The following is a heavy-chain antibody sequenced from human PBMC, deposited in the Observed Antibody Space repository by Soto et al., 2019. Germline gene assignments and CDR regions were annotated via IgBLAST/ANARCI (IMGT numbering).Heavy chain of an antibody. J-gene: IGHJ4*02. CDR1: GSPLTTYY. CDR2: INPNSGGT. V-gene: IGHV1-2*04. D-gene: IGHD3-16*02. CDR3: ARAQGYSQGDY. Sequence: ASVTLSCTSPGSPLTTYYIHWLRQAPGQGLEWMGWINPNSGGTNYAQKFQGWVTMTRDTSISTAYMELSRLRSDDTAVYYCARAQGYSQGDYWGQGTLVTGSS.